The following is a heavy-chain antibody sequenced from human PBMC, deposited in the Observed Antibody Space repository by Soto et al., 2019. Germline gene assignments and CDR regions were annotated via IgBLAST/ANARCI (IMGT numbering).Heavy chain of an antibody. J-gene: IGHJ4*02. CDR3: ARGAYSGRIGSFDY. D-gene: IGHD1-26*01. V-gene: IGHV4-59*08. CDR1: GGSITSYY. CDR2: IYYSGST. Sequence: SETLSLTCTVSGGSITSYYWSWIRQPPGKGLEWIGYIYYSGSTNYNPSLKSRITISVDTSKNQFSLKLSSVTAADSAVYYCARGAYSGRIGSFDYWGQGTLVTV.